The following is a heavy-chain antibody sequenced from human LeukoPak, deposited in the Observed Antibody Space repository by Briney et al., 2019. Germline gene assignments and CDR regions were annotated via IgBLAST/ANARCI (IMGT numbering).Heavy chain of an antibody. D-gene: IGHD4-11*01. V-gene: IGHV3-33*01. CDR3: ARALRSNVGPYYYGMDV. CDR2: IWYDGSNK. CDR1: GFIFSSHG. J-gene: IGHJ6*02. Sequence: GGSLRLSCAASGFIFSSHGMHWVRQAPGKGLEWVAVIWYDGSNKYYADSVKGRFTISRDNSKNTLYLQTNSLRAEDTAVYYCARALRSNVGPYYYGMDVWGQGTTVTVSS.